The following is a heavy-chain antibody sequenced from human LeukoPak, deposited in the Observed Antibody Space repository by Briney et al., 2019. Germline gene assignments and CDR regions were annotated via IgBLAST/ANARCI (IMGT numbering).Heavy chain of an antibody. CDR1: GYSISSGYY. CDR3: ARDLYSSGWGYFDY. Sequence: SETLSLTCTISGYSISSGYYWGWIRQPPGKGLEWIGGIYHSGSTYYNPSLKSRVTISLDTSENQFSLKLSSVTAADTAVYYCARDLYSSGWGYFDYWGQGTLVTVSS. D-gene: IGHD6-19*01. J-gene: IGHJ4*02. V-gene: IGHV4-38-2*02. CDR2: IYHSGST.